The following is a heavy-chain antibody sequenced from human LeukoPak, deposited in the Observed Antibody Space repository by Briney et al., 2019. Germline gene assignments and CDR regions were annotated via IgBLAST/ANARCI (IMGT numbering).Heavy chain of an antibody. CDR1: GFTFGSYG. D-gene: IGHD1-26*01. CDR2: ISGSGGST. J-gene: IGHJ4*02. V-gene: IGHV3-23*01. CDR3: AKDLSGNPLYSGSYQGPDY. Sequence: PGGSLRLSCAASGFTFGSYGMSWVRQAPGKGLEWVSAISGSGGSTYYADSVKGRFTISRDNSKNTLYLQMNSLRAEDTAVYYCAKDLSGNPLYSGSYQGPDYWGQGTLVTVSS.